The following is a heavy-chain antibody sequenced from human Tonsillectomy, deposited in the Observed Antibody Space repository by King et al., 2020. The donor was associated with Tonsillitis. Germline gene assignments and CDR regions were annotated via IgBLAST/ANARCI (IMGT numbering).Heavy chain of an antibody. D-gene: IGHD4-17*01. Sequence: VQLVESGGGLVQPGGSLKLSCAASGFTFSGSAIHWVRQASGKGLEWVGRIRSKANSYATAYAASVKGRFTISRDDSKNTAYLQMNSLKTEDTAVYYCTRHRILPTGDSVDYWGQGTLVTVSS. J-gene: IGHJ4*02. V-gene: IGHV3-73*01. CDR2: IRSKANSYAT. CDR1: GFTFSGSA. CDR3: TRHRILPTGDSVDY.